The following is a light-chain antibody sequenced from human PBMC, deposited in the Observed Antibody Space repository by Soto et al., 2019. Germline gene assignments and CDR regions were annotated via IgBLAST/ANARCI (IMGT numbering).Light chain of an antibody. CDR1: QTISSW. J-gene: IGKJ5*01. V-gene: IGKV1-33*01. CDR3: QQYVNLPLT. CDR2: DAS. Sequence: DSPMTQSPSTLSGSVGDRVTITCRASQTISSWLAWYQQKPGKAPKLLIYDASNLETGVPSRFSGSGSGSDFTFTINNLQPEDIATYYCQQYVNLPLTFGQGTRLEIK.